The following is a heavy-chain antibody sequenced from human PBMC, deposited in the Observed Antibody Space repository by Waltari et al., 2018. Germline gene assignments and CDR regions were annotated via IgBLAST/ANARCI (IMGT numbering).Heavy chain of an antibody. D-gene: IGHD4-17*01. CDR1: GGSMSRRY. CDR3: ARVRYYGPGNLGWFDP. CDR2: IYYSGRT. V-gene: IGHV4-59*11. J-gene: IGHJ5*02. Sequence: QVQLQESGPGLVKPSETLSLTCTVSGGSMSRRYWSWIQQPPGKGLEWVGYIYYSGRTNYTPSSPSLVTIVVDTAKTTFSLKLSSVTAADTAVYYCARVRYYGPGNLGWFDPWGQGTLVTVSS.